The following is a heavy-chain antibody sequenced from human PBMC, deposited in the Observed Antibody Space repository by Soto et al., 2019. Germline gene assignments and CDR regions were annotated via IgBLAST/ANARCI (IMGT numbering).Heavy chain of an antibody. CDR1: GFTFNSYS. Sequence: EVQLVESGGGLVQPGGSLRLSCVASGFTFNSYSMNWVRQAPGKGLEWISYINSGSTSVFYADSVKGRFTISRDNAKNSLYLQMNSLRAEDTAVYYCASSASPDAYWGQGTLVTGSS. D-gene: IGHD1-26*01. CDR3: ASSASPDAY. V-gene: IGHV3-48*01. CDR2: INSGSTSV. J-gene: IGHJ4*02.